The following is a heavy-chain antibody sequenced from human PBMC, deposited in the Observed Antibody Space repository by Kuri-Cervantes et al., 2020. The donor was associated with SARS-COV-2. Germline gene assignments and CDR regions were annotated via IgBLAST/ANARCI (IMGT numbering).Heavy chain of an antibody. CDR3: ARGATDISLVLVVMTGAAHYFDH. V-gene: IGHV4-34*01. CDR1: GWSFSGYS. J-gene: IGHJ4*02. D-gene: IGHD3-22*01. CDR2: INQSGST. Sequence: SETLSLTCAVYGWSFSGYSWTWIRQSPGKGLEWIGEINQSGSTNYNPSLKSRVTISPDTSKNQFSLKLSSVTAADTAVYYCARGATDISLVLVVMTGAAHYFDHWGRGTLVTVSS.